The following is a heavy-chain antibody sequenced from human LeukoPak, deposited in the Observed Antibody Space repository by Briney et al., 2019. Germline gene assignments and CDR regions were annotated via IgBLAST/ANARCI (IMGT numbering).Heavy chain of an antibody. CDR3: ARSHQIIGDYRGLLDY. CDR1: GGAISSGGYS. Sequence: SETLSLTCTVSGGAISSGGYSSSWIRQHPGMGLEWIGYLYYSGSTYYNPSLKSRVSISVDTSKNQFSLKLNSVTAADTAVYYCARSHQIIGDYRGLLDYWGQGALVTVSS. CDR2: LYYSGST. V-gene: IGHV4-31*03. D-gene: IGHD2-21*02. J-gene: IGHJ4*02.